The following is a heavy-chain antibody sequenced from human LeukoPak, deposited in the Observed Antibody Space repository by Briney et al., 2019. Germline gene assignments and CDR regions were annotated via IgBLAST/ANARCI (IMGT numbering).Heavy chain of an antibody. CDR3: ARIPRYTIRRGFDY. Sequence: SETLSLTCAVYGGSFSGYYWSWIRQPPGKGPEWIGEINHSGSTNYNPSLKSRVTISVDTSKNQFSLKLSSVTAADTAVYYCARIPRYTIRRGFDYWGQGTLVTVSS. J-gene: IGHJ4*02. CDR2: INHSGST. CDR1: GGSFSGYY. V-gene: IGHV4-34*01. D-gene: IGHD5-18*01.